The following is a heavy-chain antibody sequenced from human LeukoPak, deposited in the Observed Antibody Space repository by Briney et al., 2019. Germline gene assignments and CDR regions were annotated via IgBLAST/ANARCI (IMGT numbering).Heavy chain of an antibody. Sequence: GGSQRLSCAASGFTFSRYSMSWVRQAPGKGLEWVANIKQDGSATYYVDSVKGRFTISRDNTKNSLYLQMNSLRVEDTALYYCARKGLGGELGGFDSWGQGTRVTVSS. D-gene: IGHD1-26*01. CDR3: ARKGLGGELGGFDS. V-gene: IGHV3-7*03. CDR2: IKQDGSAT. J-gene: IGHJ4*02. CDR1: GFTFSRYS.